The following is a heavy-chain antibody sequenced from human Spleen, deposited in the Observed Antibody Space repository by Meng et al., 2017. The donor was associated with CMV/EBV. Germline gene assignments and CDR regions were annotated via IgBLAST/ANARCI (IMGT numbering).Heavy chain of an antibody. CDR2: IYWNDDK. CDR1: GFSLSTSGVG. D-gene: IGHD5-12*01. Sequence: GFSLSTSGVGVGWIRQPTGKALEWLALIYWNDDKRYSPSLKSRLTITKDTSKNQVVLTMTNMDPVDTATYYCAYIDIVTTGSSLPDYWGQGTLVTVSS. CDR3: AYIDIVTTGSSLPDY. V-gene: IGHV2-5*01. J-gene: IGHJ4*02.